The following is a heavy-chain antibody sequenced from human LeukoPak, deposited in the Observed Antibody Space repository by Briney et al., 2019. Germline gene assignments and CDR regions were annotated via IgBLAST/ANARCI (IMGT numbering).Heavy chain of an antibody. J-gene: IGHJ6*02. V-gene: IGHV4-59*08. Sequence: SETLSLTCTVSGGSISSYYWSWIRQPPGKGLEWIGYIYYSGSPNYNPSLKSRVTISIHTSKKQFSLKLSSVTAADTAVYYCARTNYGDYPRYYYYGMDVWGQGTTVTVSS. D-gene: IGHD4-17*01. CDR3: ARTNYGDYPRYYYYGMDV. CDR1: GGSISSYY. CDR2: IYYSGSP.